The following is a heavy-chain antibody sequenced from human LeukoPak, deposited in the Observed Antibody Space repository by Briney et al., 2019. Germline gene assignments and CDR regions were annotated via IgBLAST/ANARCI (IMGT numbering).Heavy chain of an antibody. CDR2: FDPEDGET. J-gene: IGHJ4*02. V-gene: IGHV1-24*01. CDR1: GYTLTELS. CDR3: ATDWPVIAAAGTDY. Sequence: ASVKVSCKVSGYTLTELSMHWVRQAPGKGLEWMGGFDPEDGETIYAQKFQGRVTMTEDTSTDTAYMELSSLRSEDTAVYYCATDWPVIAAAGTDYWGQGTLVTVSS. D-gene: IGHD6-13*01.